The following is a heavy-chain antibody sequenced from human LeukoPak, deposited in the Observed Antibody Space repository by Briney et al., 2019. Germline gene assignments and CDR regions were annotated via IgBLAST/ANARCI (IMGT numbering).Heavy chain of an antibody. V-gene: IGHV4-61*02. J-gene: IGHJ5*02. D-gene: IGHD6-19*01. Sequence: SETLSLTCTVSGGSISSGSYYWSWIRQPAGKGLEWIGRIYTSGSTNYNPSLKSRVTISVDTSKNQFSLKLSSVTAADTAVYYCARRGYSSIRFDPWGQGTLVTVSS. CDR1: GGSISSGSYY. CDR2: IYTSGST. CDR3: ARRGYSSIRFDP.